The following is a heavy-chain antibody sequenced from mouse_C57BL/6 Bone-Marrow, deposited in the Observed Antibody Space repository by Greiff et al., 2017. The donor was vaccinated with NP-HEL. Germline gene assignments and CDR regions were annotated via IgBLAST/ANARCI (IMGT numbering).Heavy chain of an antibody. CDR3: ARGEGSRRFAY. Sequence: VQLQESGAELARPGASVKLSCKASGYTFTSYTMPWVNQRPGQGLEWIGYINPSSGYTKYHQKFKDEATLTADKSSSTAYMPLSSLTSEDAAVYYCARGEGSRRFAYWGQGTLVTVSA. CDR1: GYTFTSYT. D-gene: IGHD1-1*01. V-gene: IGHV1-4*01. J-gene: IGHJ3*01. CDR2: INPSSGYT.